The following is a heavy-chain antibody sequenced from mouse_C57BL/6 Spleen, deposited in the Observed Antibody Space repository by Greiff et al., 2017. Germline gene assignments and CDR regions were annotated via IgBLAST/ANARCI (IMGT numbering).Heavy chain of an antibody. V-gene: IGHV3-6*01. D-gene: IGHD1-1*01. J-gene: IGHJ2*01. CDR3: ATGGRGDY. CDR1: GYSITSGYY. CDR2: ISYDGSN. Sequence: EVKLMESGPGLVKPSQSLSLTCSVTGYSITSGYYWNWIRQFPGNKLEWMGYISYDGSNNYNPSLKNRISITRDTSKNQFFLKLNSVTTEDTATYYCATGGRGDYWGQGTTLTVSS.